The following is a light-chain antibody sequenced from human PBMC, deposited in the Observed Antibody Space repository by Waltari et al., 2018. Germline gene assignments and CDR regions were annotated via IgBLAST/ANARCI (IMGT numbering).Light chain of an antibody. J-gene: IGLJ2*01. CDR3: SSYAAGDIWI. CDR1: SSDVGNYNY. Sequence: QSALTHPPSASGPPGQSVTISCTGTSSDVGNYNYVSWFQQHPGKAPKLMIYEVTKRPSGVPDRFSGSKSGNTASLTVSGLQAEDEADYYCSSYAAGDIWIFGGGTKLTVL. CDR2: EVT. V-gene: IGLV2-8*01.